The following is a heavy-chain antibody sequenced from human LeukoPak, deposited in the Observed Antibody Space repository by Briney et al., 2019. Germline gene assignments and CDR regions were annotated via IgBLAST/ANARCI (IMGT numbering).Heavy chain of an antibody. D-gene: IGHD1/OR15-1a*01. CDR1: GGTFSSYA. J-gene: IGHJ6*04. Sequence: ASVKVSCKASGGTFSSYAISWVRQAPGQGLEWMGGIIPIFGTANYAQKFQGRVTITADKSTSTAYMELSSLRSEDTAVYYCARSCQQEEYGMDVWGKGTTVTVSS. V-gene: IGHV1-69*06. CDR2: IIPIFGTA. CDR3: ARSCQQEEYGMDV.